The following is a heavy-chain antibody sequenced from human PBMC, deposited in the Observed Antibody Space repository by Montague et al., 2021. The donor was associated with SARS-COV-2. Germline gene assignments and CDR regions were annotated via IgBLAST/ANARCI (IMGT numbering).Heavy chain of an antibody. V-gene: IGHV4-38-2*02. CDR3: ASQVAYLDYFDP. CDR2: IHHSGNI. Sequence: SETLSLTCTVSGRSISTDHYWGWIRQPPGKGLEWIGSIHHSGNIYFNPSLKSRLTISIDTSKNQFSLKLTSLTAADTAVYYCASQVAYLDYFDPWGQGTLVTVSS. CDR1: GRSISTDHY. D-gene: IGHD4-11*01. J-gene: IGHJ5*02.